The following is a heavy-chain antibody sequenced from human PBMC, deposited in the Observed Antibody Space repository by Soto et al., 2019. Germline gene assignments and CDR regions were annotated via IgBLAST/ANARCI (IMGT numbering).Heavy chain of an antibody. V-gene: IGHV4-59*12. Sequence: QVVLQESGPGLVKPSETLSLTCSVSGRSITSYYWSWVRQPPGKGLEWIGYIYDNGITRQNPSLKSRGTMSADTSQNQFSLKLTSVTGADTAVYFCARTYDSNGYANEFDSWGQGILVTVTS. J-gene: IGHJ4*02. CDR1: GRSITSYY. D-gene: IGHD3-22*01. CDR3: ARTYDSNGYANEFDS. CDR2: IYDNGIT.